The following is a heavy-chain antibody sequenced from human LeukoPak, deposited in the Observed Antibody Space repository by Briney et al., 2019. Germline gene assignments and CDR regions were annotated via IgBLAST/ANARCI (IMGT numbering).Heavy chain of an antibody. Sequence: GGSLRLSCAVSGFTSSSYWMTWVRQAPGKGLEWVANIKQDGSEKNYVDSVKGRFIISRDNAKNSLYLQMNSLRAEDMAVYYCARESYYDFCWGQGTLVTVSS. CDR3: ARESYYDFC. J-gene: IGHJ4*02. CDR2: IKQDGSEK. D-gene: IGHD3-3*01. V-gene: IGHV3-7*01. CDR1: GFTSSSYW.